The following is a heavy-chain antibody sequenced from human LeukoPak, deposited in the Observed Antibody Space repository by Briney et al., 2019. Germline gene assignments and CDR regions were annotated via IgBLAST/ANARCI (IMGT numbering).Heavy chain of an antibody. CDR2: ISAYNGNT. CDR1: DYPFTSYG. D-gene: IGHD3-22*01. J-gene: IGHJ4*02. V-gene: IGHV1-18*01. Sequence: GASVKVSCKASDYPFTSYGISWVRQAPGQGLGWMGWISAYNGNTNYAQKLQGRVTMTTDTSTSTAYMELRSLRSDDTAVYYCAGSTHYYDSSGNFDYWGQGALVTVSS. CDR3: AGSTHYYDSSGNFDY.